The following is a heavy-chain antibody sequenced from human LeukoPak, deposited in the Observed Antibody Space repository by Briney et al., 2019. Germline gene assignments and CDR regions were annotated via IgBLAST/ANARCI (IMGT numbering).Heavy chain of an antibody. J-gene: IGHJ4*02. V-gene: IGHV1-2*02. CDR2: INPNSGGT. Sequence: GASVKVSCTASGYTFTGYYMHWVRQAPGQGLEWMGWINPNSGGTNYAQKFQGRVTMTRDTSISTAYMELSRLRSDDTAVYYCARTLGSTMVRGTKHWGQGTLVTVSS. CDR3: ARTLGSTMVRGTKH. CDR1: GYTFTGYY. D-gene: IGHD3-10*01.